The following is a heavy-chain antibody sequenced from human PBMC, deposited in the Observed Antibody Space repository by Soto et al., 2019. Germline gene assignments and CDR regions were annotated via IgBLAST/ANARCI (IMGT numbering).Heavy chain of an antibody. CDR3: AAELYSGGSCCSFDI. Sequence: SVKVSCKTSGFTFSNFAVQWVRQARGQRLEWMGWIVVGSGNTKYAQKFRERVTISRDMSTSTAHMEVSSLTSEDTAVYYCAAELYSGGSCCSFDIWG. CDR2: IVVGSGNT. J-gene: IGHJ3*02. D-gene: IGHD2-15*01. V-gene: IGHV1-58*01. CDR1: GFTFSNFA.